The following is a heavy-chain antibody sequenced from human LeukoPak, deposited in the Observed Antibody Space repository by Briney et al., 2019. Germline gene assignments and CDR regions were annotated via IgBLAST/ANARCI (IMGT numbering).Heavy chain of an antibody. CDR3: AKKYNPTYYYDSSGYWDAFDI. CDR2: ISGSGGST. Sequence: PGASLRLSCAASGVTFSSYAMSWVRQAPGKGLEWVSAISGSGGSTYYADSVKGRFTIYRDNSKNTLYLQMNSLRAEDTAVYYCAKKYNPTYYYDSSGYWDAFDIWGQGTMVTVSS. J-gene: IGHJ3*02. D-gene: IGHD3-22*01. CDR1: GVTFSSYA. V-gene: IGHV3-23*01.